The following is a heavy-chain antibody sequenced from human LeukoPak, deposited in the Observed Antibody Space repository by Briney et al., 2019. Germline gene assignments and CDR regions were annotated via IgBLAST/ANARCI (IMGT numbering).Heavy chain of an antibody. D-gene: IGHD2-8*01. CDR3: AKSMSSDY. CDR2: ITNSGVST. CDR1: GFTFSSYA. Sequence: GGSLRLSCAASGFTFSSYAMSWVRQAPGKGLEWVSVITNSGVSTYYADSVKGRFTISRDNSKNSLYLQMSSLRAEDTAVHYCAKSMSSDYWGQGTLVTVSS. V-gene: IGHV3-23*01. J-gene: IGHJ4*02.